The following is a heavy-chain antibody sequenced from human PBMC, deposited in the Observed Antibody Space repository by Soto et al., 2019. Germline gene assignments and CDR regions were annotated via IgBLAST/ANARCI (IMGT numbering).Heavy chain of an antibody. V-gene: IGHV1-69*04. CDR1: GGTFSSYT. J-gene: IGHJ6*02. Sequence: SVKVSCKASGGTFSSYTISWVRQAPGQGLEWMGRIIPILGIANYAQKFQGRVTITADKSTSTAYMELSSLRSEDTAVYYCARDILFGELLSDSQNYYYYGMDVWGQGTTVTVSS. CDR2: IIPILGIA. D-gene: IGHD3-10*01. CDR3: ARDILFGELLSDSQNYYYYGMDV.